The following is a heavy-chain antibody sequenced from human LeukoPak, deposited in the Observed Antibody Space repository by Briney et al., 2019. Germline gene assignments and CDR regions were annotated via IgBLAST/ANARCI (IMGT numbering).Heavy chain of an antibody. J-gene: IGHJ6*02. CDR2: IGSSGTTI. D-gene: IGHD3-3*01. CDR1: GFTFSDYE. V-gene: IGHV3-48*03. CDR3: ARHFGVVTKGVYYYYYGLDV. Sequence: GGSLRLSCAASGFTFSDYEMNWVRQAPGKGLEWVSNIGSSGTTIYYADSVKGRFTISRDNSKNTLYLHMNSLRAEDTAVYYCARHFGVVTKGVYYYYYGLDVWGQGTTVTVSS.